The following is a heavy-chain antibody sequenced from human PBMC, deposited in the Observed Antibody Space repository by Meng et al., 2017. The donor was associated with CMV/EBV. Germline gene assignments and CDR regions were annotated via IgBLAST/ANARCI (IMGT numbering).Heavy chain of an antibody. CDR1: GGTFSSYA. CDR3: ARPLTGYYQSGMDV. D-gene: IGHD3-9*01. CDR2: MNPNSGNT. J-gene: IGHJ6*02. V-gene: IGHV1-8*02. Sequence: ASVKVSCKASGGTFSSYAISWVRQAPGQGLEWMGWMNPNSGNTGYAQKFQGRVTMTRNTSISTAYMELSSLRSEDTAVYYCARPLTGYYQSGMDVWGQGTTVTVSS.